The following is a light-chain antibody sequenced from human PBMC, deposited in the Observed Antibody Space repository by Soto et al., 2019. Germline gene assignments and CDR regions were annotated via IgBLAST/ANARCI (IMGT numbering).Light chain of an antibody. V-gene: IGLV2-14*01. CDR1: SSDVAGYNF. CDR2: DVN. Sequence: QSVLTQPASVSGSPGQSITISCTGTSSDVAGYNFISWYQHHPGKAPKLVIYDVNNRPSGISYRFSGSKSGNTASLTISGLQAEDEADYYCASYTRTTTLVFGGGTKLTVL. CDR3: ASYTRTTTLV. J-gene: IGLJ2*01.